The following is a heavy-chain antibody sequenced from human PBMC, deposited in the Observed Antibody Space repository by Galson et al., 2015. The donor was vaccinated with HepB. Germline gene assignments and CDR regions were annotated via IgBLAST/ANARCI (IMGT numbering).Heavy chain of an antibody. CDR1: GYTFTSYG. Sequence: SVKVSCKASGYTFTSYGMIWVRQAPGQGLEWMGWINTKTGNPTYAQGFTGRFVFSLDTSVNTAYLQISSLEAADTAVYYCARVDQAPTDFWITLYDYWGQGTLVTVSS. J-gene: IGHJ4*02. V-gene: IGHV7-4-1*02. CDR3: ARVDQAPTDFWITLYDY. CDR2: INTKTGNP. D-gene: IGHD3-3*01.